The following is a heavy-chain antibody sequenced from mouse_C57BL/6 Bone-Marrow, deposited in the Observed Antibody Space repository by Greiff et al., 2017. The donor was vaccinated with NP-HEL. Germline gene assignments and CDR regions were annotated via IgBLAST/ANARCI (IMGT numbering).Heavy chain of an antibody. V-gene: IGHV1-50*01. D-gene: IGHD2-2*01. CDR2: IDPSDSYT. J-gene: IGHJ2*01. CDR3: ATYGYDKDYYFDY. CDR1: GYTFTSYW. Sequence: VQLQQPGAELVKPGASVKLSCKASGYTFTSYWMQWVKQRPGQGLEWIGEIDPSDSYTNYNQKFKGKATLTVDTSSHTAYMQLSSLTSEDSAVYYCATYGYDKDYYFDYWGQGTTLTVSS.